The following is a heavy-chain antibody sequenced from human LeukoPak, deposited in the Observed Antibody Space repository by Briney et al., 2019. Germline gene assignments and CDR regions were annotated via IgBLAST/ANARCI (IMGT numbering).Heavy chain of an antibody. V-gene: IGHV1-18*01. J-gene: IGHJ4*02. Sequence: ASVKVSCKASGYTFTSYGIAWVRQVPGQGLEWMGWISPYDGNTDYAQNFQGRVTMTTDTSTSTAYMELRSLRSDDTAVYYCARDRLDIVTTIIFDYWGQGTLVTVSS. CDR3: ARDRLDIVTTIIFDY. CDR2: ISPYDGNT. D-gene: IGHD5-12*01. CDR1: GYTFTSYG.